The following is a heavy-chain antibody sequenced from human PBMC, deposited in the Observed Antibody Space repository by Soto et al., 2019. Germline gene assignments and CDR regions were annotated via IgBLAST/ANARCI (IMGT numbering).Heavy chain of an antibody. CDR3: ARLFCSSTSCRWFDP. D-gene: IGHD2-2*01. J-gene: IGHJ5*02. CDR1: GYTLTTYG. Sequence: QVLLVQSGAEVKKPGASVKVSCKASGYTLTTYGLAWGRQAPGQGLEWMGWITGYNGNTNYAQKFHGRLTMTTDTSTNTASLELRSLRSDDTAVYYCARLFCSSTSCRWFDPWGQGTLVTVSS. V-gene: IGHV1-18*04. CDR2: ITGYNGNT.